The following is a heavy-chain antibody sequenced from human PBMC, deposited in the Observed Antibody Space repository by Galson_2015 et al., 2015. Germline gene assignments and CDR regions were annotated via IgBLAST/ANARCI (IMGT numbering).Heavy chain of an antibody. Sequence: SLRLSCAASGFTFSSYGMHWVRQAPGKGLEWVAVIWYDGSNKYYTDSVKGRFTISRDNSKKTLYLQMNSLRAEDTAVHYCARDESMSAAGTDYWGQGTLVTVSS. CDR3: ARDESMSAAGTDY. J-gene: IGHJ4*02. CDR2: IWYDGSNK. V-gene: IGHV3-33*01. CDR1: GFTFSSYG. D-gene: IGHD6-13*01.